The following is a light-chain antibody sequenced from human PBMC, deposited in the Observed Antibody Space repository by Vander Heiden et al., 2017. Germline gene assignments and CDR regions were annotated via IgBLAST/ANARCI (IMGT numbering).Light chain of an antibody. J-gene: IGKJ1*01. CDR2: AAA. V-gene: IGKV1-39*01. CDR3: QQSYSTLWT. CDR1: QSISSH. Sequence: DLQMTQSPSSLSASVGDRVTITCRASQSISSHLNWYQQKPGKAPKLLIYAAANLQSGVPSRFSGSGSGTDFTLTISSLQPEDFTTDDCQQSYSTLWTFGQGTKVEIK.